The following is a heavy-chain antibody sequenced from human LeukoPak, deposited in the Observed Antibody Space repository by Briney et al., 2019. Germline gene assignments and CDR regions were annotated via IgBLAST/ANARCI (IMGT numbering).Heavy chain of an antibody. V-gene: IGHV1-69*01. D-gene: IGHD3-22*01. CDR1: GGTFSSYA. J-gene: IGHJ5*02. CDR3: ARVGASSGYYNWFDP. CDR2: IIPIFGTA. Sequence: SVKVSCKASGGTFSSYAISWVRQAPGQGLEWMGGIIPIFGTANYAQKFQGRVTITAGESTSTAYMELSSLRSEDTAVYYCARVGASSGYYNWFDPWGQGTLVTVSS.